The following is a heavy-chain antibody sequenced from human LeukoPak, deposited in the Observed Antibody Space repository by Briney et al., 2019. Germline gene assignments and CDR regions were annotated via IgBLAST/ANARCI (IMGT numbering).Heavy chain of an antibody. CDR3: ARQNPAVGGQGLDY. Sequence: PSETLSLTCTVSGGSISSSSHYWSWIRQPPGKGLEWIGYIFYTGSTDYNPSLRSRITMSVDTSKNQFSLRLTSVTAADTAVYYCARQNPAVGGQGLDYWGQGILVTVFS. CDR2: IFYTGST. CDR1: GGSISSSSHY. D-gene: IGHD6-13*01. J-gene: IGHJ4*02. V-gene: IGHV4-61*05.